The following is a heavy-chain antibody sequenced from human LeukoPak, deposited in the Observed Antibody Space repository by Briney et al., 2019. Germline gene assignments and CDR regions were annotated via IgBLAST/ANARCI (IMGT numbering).Heavy chain of an antibody. CDR3: ARDASYGHFDY. V-gene: IGHV4-61*02. CDR1: GGSISSGSYY. J-gene: IGHJ4*02. D-gene: IGHD5-18*01. CDR2: IYTSGST. Sequence: SETLSLTCTVSGGSISSGSYYWSWIRQPAGKGLEWIGRIYTSGSTNYNPSLKSRVTISVDTSKNQSSLKLSSVTAADTAVYYCARDASYGHFDYWGQGTLVTVSS.